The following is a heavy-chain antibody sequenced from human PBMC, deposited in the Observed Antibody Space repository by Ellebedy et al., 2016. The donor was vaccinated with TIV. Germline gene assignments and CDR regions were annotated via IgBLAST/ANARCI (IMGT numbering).Heavy chain of an antibody. CDR2: IIPIFGTA. J-gene: IGHJ3*02. CDR1: GGTFSSYA. Sequence: SVKVSXXASGGTFSSYAISWVRQAPGQGLEWMGGIIPIFGTANYAQKFQGRVTITADESTSTAYMELSSLRSEDTAVYYCARGAPTYRDAFDIWGQGTMVTVSS. D-gene: IGHD3-16*01. CDR3: ARGAPTYRDAFDI. V-gene: IGHV1-69*13.